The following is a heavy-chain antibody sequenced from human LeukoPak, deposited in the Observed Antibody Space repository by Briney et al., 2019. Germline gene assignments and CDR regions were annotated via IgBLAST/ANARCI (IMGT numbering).Heavy chain of an antibody. V-gene: IGHV3-48*01. J-gene: IGHJ4*02. Sequence: GGSLRLSCAASGFTFSSYSMNWVRQAPGKGLEWVSYISSSSSTIYYADSVKGRFTISRDNAKSSLYLQMNSLRAEDTAVYYCARDYSLEWFGELCADYWGQGTLVTVSS. D-gene: IGHD3-10*01. CDR3: ARDYSLEWFGELCADY. CDR2: ISSSSSTI. CDR1: GFTFSSYS.